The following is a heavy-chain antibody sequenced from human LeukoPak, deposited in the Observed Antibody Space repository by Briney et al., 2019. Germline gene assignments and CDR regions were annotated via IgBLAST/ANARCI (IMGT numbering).Heavy chain of an antibody. CDR2: INPSGGST. CDR3: ARERGFDYYDSSGAPFDY. V-gene: IGHV1-46*01. CDR1: GYTFTSYY. Sequence: ASVKVSCKASGYTFTSYYMHWVRQAPGQGLEWMGIINPSGGSTSYAQKFQGRVTITADKSTSTAYMELSSLRSEDSAVYYCARERGFDYYDSSGAPFDYWGQGTLVTVSS. D-gene: IGHD3-22*01. J-gene: IGHJ4*02.